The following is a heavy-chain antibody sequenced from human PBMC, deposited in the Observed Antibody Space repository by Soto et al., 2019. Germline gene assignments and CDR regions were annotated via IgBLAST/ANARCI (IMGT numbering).Heavy chain of an antibody. D-gene: IGHD5-12*01. CDR2: ISNDGNTR. Sequence: QVQLVESGGGVGQPGRSLRLSCAASGFTFTNYAMHWVRQAPGKGLEWVAVISNDGNTRYYAESVKGRFSISRDNLNNTHYVQGNTLKNEDTAVYYCAASRTSASGSPIAYWGQGTLVTVSS. CDR3: AASRTSASGSPIAY. V-gene: IGHV3-30*04. CDR1: GFTFTNYA. J-gene: IGHJ4*02.